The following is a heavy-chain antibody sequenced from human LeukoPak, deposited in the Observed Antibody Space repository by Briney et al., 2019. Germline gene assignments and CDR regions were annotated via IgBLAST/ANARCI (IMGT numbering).Heavy chain of an antibody. Sequence: ASVKVSCKASGYNFISYYMHWVRQAPGQGLEWMGIINPSGVSTSYAQKFQNRVTMHRETSTSTVYMELSSLKSEDTAVYYCAREDVVLVDAVRYYYYGMDVWGQGTTVTVSS. J-gene: IGHJ6*02. CDR1: GYNFISYY. CDR2: INPSGVST. V-gene: IGHV1-46*01. D-gene: IGHD2-8*01. CDR3: AREDVVLVDAVRYYYYGMDV.